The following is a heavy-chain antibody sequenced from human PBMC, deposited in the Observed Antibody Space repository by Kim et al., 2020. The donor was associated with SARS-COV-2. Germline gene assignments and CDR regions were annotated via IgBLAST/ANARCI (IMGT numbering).Heavy chain of an antibody. J-gene: IGHJ5*02. D-gene: IGHD4-17*01. CDR1: GGSISSGSYY. CDR2: IYTSGST. Sequence: SETLSLTCTVSGGSISSGSYYWSWIRQPAGKGLEWIGRIYTSGSTNYNPSLKSRVTISVDTSKNQFSLKLSSVTAADTAVYYCARDPGVGGDYVPRPAVHNWFDPWGQGTLVTVSS. V-gene: IGHV4-61*02. CDR3: ARDPGVGGDYVPRPAVHNWFDP.